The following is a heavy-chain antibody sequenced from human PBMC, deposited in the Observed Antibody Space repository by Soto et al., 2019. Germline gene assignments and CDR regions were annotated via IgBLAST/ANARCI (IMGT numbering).Heavy chain of an antibody. D-gene: IGHD2-2*01. CDR3: AKALRPSLNFFYYMDV. CDR2: LGGNGFTT. J-gene: IGHJ6*03. Sequence: EVQLLESGGGLVQPGGSLRLSCVVSGFTFGSYAMSWVRQAPEKGLEWVAILGGNGFTTYYADSVKGRFTISGDKSKSTLFLHMNSLRADDTGVYYCAKALRPSLNFFYYMDVWGRGTSVTVSS. CDR1: GFTFGSYA. V-gene: IGHV3-23*01.